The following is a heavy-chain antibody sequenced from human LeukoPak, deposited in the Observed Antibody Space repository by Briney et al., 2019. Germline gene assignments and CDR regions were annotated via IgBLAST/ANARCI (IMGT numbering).Heavy chain of an antibody. CDR2: ISGSADST. CDR3: AKGTYASGPYYFDY. V-gene: IGHV3-23*01. Sequence: GGSLRLSCAASGFTFSSYAMTWVRQAPGKGLEWVSAISGSADSTYYADSVKGRFTISRDNSRNTVYLQMDSLRVEDTAVYYCAKGTYASGPYYFDYWGQGTLVTVSS. CDR1: GFTFSSYA. J-gene: IGHJ4*02. D-gene: IGHD3-10*01.